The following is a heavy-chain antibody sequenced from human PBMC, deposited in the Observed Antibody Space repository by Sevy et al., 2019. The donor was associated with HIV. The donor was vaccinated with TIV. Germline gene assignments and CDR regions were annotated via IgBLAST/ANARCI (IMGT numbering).Heavy chain of an antibody. CDR2: MSWDGDST. V-gene: IGHV3-43*01. CDR3: ARDRGFHYGMDV. J-gene: IGHJ6*02. Sequence: GGSLRLSCAASGFTFDDYTMHWVRQAPGKGLEWVSLMSWDGDSTNYADSVKGRFTISRDNSKKSLYLQMNSLRTEDTALYYCARDRGFHYGMDVWGQGTTVTVS. CDR1: GFTFDDYT.